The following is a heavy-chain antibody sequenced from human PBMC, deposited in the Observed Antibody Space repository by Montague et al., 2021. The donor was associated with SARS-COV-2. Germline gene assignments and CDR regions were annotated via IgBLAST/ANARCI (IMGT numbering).Heavy chain of an antibody. J-gene: IGHJ4*02. D-gene: IGHD5-12*01. CDR3: ARIQYGGYGGAFGY. Sequence: SLRLSCAASGFTFSSYAMHWVRQAPGKGLEWVAVISYDGSNKYYADSVKGRFTISRDNSKNTLYLQMNSLRAEDTAVYYCARIQYGGYGGAFGYWGQGTLVTVSS. CDR2: ISYDGSNK. V-gene: IGHV3-30-3*01. CDR1: GFTFSSYA.